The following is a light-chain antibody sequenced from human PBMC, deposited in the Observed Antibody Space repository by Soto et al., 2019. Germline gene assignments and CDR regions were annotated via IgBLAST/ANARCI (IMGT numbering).Light chain of an antibody. Sequence: QSALTQPASVSGSPGQSITISCTGTNNAIGGYNFVSWYQQHPGQAPKLLIYEVINRPSGVSNRFSGSKSGNTASLSISGRQAEDEADYYFNSYTSSATRVFGGGTKLTVL. CDR2: EVI. J-gene: IGLJ3*02. CDR3: NSYTSSATRV. V-gene: IGLV2-14*01. CDR1: NNAIGGYNF.